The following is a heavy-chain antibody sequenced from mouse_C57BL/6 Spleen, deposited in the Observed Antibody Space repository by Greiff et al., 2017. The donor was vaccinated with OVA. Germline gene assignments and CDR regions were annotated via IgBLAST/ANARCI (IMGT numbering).Heavy chain of an antibody. J-gene: IGHJ4*01. D-gene: IGHD2-1*01. CDR2: INPNNGGT. V-gene: IGHV1-26*01. Sequence: EVQLQQSGPELVKPGASVKISCKASGYTFTDYYMNWVKQSHGKSLEWIGDINPNNGGTSYNQKFKGKATLTVDKSASTAYMELRSLTSEDSAVYYCAREGNYDDAMDYWGQGTSVTVSS. CDR1: GYTFTDYY. CDR3: AREGNYDDAMDY.